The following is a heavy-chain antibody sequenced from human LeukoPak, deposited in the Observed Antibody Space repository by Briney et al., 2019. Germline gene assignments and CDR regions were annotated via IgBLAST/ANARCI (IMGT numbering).Heavy chain of an antibody. CDR2: IWSDGSNK. D-gene: IGHD3-10*01. J-gene: IGHJ4*02. Sequence: ERSLRLSCIASGFTFSHYGFHWVRQAPGKGLEWVAVIWSDGSNKYYGDSVKGRFTVSRDNTKNSLFLQMNSLRVEDTAVYYCARVSPYYYGAGPYYVIYWGQGTLVTVSS. CDR3: ARVSPYYYGAGPYYVIY. V-gene: IGHV3-33*01. CDR1: GFTFSHYG.